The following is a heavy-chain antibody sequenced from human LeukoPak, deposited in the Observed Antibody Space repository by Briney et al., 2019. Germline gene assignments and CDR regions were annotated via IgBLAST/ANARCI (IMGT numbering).Heavy chain of an antibody. V-gene: IGHV1-2*02. CDR3: ARDGYGGNSFDY. J-gene: IGHJ4*02. CDR1: GYTFTGYY. CDR2: INPNSGDT. D-gene: IGHD4-23*01. Sequence: ASVKVSCKASGYTFTGYYMHWVRQAPGQGLEWMGWINPNSGDTKYAQKFQGRVTMTRDTSISTASMELSRLRSDDTAVYFCARDGYGGNSFDYWGQGTLVTVSS.